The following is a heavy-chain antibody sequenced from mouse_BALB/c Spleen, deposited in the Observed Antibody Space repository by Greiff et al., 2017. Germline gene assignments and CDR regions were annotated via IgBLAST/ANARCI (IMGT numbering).Heavy chain of an antibody. Sequence: EVKLMESGGGLVQPGGSLKLSCAASGFTFSSYGMSWVRQTPDKRLEWVATISSGGSYTYYPDSVKGRFTISRDNAKNTLYLQMSSLKSEDTAMYYCARHDPLYYYVGYFDYWGQGTTLTVSS. CDR2: ISSGGSYT. D-gene: IGHD1-1*01. CDR1: GFTFSSYG. CDR3: ARHDPLYYYVGYFDY. J-gene: IGHJ2*01. V-gene: IGHV5-6*03.